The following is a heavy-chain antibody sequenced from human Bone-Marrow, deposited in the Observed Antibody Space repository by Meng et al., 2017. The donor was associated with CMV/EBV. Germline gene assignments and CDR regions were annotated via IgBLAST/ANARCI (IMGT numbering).Heavy chain of an antibody. CDR1: GGSFSDFY. CDR3: ARTSRGWTYSDY. Sequence: LRLSCAVFGGSFSDFYWTWIRQPPGKGLEWLGEVSHSGSTNYNPSLKSRVSISVDTAKNQFSLKLNSVTAADTAVYFCARTSRGWTYSDYWGQGALVTVSS. D-gene: IGHD6-19*01. V-gene: IGHV4-34*01. J-gene: IGHJ4*02. CDR2: VSHSGST.